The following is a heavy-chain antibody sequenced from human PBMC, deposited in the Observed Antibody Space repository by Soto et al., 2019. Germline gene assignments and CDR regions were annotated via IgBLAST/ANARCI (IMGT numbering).Heavy chain of an antibody. CDR3: AGVSDFWGGYPNCFDP. D-gene: IGHD3-3*01. CDR2: IYYSGST. CDR1: GGSISSGGYY. Sequence: QVQLQASGPGLVTPSQTLSLTCTVSGGSISSGGYYWSWVRQHPGKGLEWIGYIYYSGSTYYNPSLNSRVTISVDTSKNQFSLKLSSVTAANTAVYYWAGVSDFWGGYPNCFDPWGQGTLVTVSS. J-gene: IGHJ5*02. V-gene: IGHV4-31*03.